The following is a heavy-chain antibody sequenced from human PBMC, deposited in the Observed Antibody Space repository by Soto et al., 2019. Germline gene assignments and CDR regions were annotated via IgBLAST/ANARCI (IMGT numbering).Heavy chain of an antibody. V-gene: IGHV5-51*01. Sequence: PXESLKISFKGSGYAFINFWIGWVRQIPGKGLEWMGIIYTSNSETRYSPSFQGQVTMSVDKSTATAYLQWSSLKASDTAVYYCARPGGSGTFYKFDFWGQGTPVTVSS. CDR1: GYAFINFW. CDR3: ARPGGSGTFYKFDF. CDR2: IYTSNSET. D-gene: IGHD3-10*01. J-gene: IGHJ4*02.